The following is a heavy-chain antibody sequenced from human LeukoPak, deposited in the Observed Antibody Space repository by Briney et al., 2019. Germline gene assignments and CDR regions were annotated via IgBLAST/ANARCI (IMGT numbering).Heavy chain of an antibody. J-gene: IGHJ4*02. CDR1: GFTFSSYS. V-gene: IGHV3-48*02. D-gene: IGHD3-10*01. Sequence: GGSLRLSCAASGFTFSSYSMNWVRQAPGKGLEWVSYISSSSSTIYYADSVKGRFTSYRDNAKGSLYLQMNSRRDEDTAGYYCARYLDGSGIYDMFDYRGQGTLGNVSS. CDR3: ARYLDGSGIYDMFDY. CDR2: ISSSSSTI.